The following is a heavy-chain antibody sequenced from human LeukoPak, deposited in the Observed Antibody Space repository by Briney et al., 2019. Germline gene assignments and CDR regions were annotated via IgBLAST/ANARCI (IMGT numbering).Heavy chain of an antibody. D-gene: IGHD6-13*01. CDR2: IYTSGST. Sequence: SETLSLTCTVSGGSISSCYWGWIRQPAGKGLEWIGRIYTSGSTNYNPSLKSRVTMSVDTSKNQFSLKLSSVTAADTAVYYCARERIAAADIFDHWGQGTLVTVSS. V-gene: IGHV4-4*07. CDR3: ARERIAAADIFDH. CDR1: GGSISSCY. J-gene: IGHJ4*02.